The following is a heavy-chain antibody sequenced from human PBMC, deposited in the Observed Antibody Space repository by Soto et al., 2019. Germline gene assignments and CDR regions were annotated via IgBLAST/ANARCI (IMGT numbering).Heavy chain of an antibody. Sequence: ASVKVSCKASGYTFTSYGISWVRQAPGQGLEWMGWISAYNGNTNYAQKLQGRVTMTTDTSTSTAYMELRSLRSDDTAVYYCARDSNPGNSRSGGWFDPWGQGTLVTVSS. CDR1: GYTFTSYG. D-gene: IGHD6-13*01. CDR2: ISAYNGNT. J-gene: IGHJ5*02. V-gene: IGHV1-18*01. CDR3: ARDSNPGNSRSGGWFDP.